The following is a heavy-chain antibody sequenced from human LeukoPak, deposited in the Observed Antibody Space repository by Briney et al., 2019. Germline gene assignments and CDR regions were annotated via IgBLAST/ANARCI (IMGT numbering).Heavy chain of an antibody. V-gene: IGHV3-21*01. CDR2: ISTSSSYI. D-gene: IGHD3-22*01. CDR1: GFTFSSYN. J-gene: IGHJ5*02. CDR3: ARHSRDHYDSGGHYWGP. Sequence: PGGSLRLSCAASGFTFSSYNMNWVRQAPGKGLEWVSSISTSSSYIYYADSVKGRFTISRDNAKNSLYLQMNSLRAEDTAVYYCARHSRDHYDSGGHYWGPWGQGTLVTVSS.